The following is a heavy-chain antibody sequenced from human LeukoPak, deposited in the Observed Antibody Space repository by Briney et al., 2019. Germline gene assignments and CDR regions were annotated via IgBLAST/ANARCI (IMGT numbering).Heavy chain of an antibody. D-gene: IGHD2-21*01. CDR3: TRGRSLLWFEE. CDR2: IYSSGRT. J-gene: IGHJ5*02. CDR1: GGSISSSSYY. V-gene: IGHV4-61*02. Sequence: SETLSLTCTVSGGSISSSSYYWSWIRQPAGKGLEWIGRIYSSGRTNYNPSLKSRVTILVDTSKNHFSLNLNSVTAADTAIYYCTRGRSLLWFEEWGQGTLVTVSS.